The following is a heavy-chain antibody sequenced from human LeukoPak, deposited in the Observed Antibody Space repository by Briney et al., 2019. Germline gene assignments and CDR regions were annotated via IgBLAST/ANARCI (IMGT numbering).Heavy chain of an antibody. CDR3: ARDRGSAWPRYYYGMDV. D-gene: IGHD6-19*01. CDR2: IISSSSYI. Sequence: GCLRLSCAASGSTFSSYSTNWGSHAPGDGREWVSSIISSSSYIYYEDSVKHRFTISRDTAKNSLYMQMNSLRAEDTEVYYCARDRGSAWPRYYYGMDVWGQGTTVTVFS. V-gene: IGHV3-21*01. CDR1: GSTFSSYS. J-gene: IGHJ6*02.